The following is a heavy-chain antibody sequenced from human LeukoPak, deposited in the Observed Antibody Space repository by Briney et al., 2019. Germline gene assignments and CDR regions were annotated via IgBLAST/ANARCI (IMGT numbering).Heavy chain of an antibody. D-gene: IGHD3-9*01. CDR2: IYYTGST. CDR3: AGAPLRYFEWNAIDY. V-gene: IGHV4-61*01. Sequence: PSETLSLTCTVSGGSVSSGSYYWSWIRQPPGKGLEWIGYIYYTGSTNSNPSLKSRVTISVDTSKNQFSLKLSSVTAADTAVYYCAGAPLRYFEWNAIDYWGQGTLVTVSS. J-gene: IGHJ4*02. CDR1: GGSVSSGSYY.